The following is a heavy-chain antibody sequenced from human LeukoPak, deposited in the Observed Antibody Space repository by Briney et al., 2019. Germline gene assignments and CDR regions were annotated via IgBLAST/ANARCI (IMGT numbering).Heavy chain of an antibody. CDR2: INPNSGGT. CDR3: AREVEDIVVVPAAKDAFDI. Sequence: ASVKVSCKASGYTFTGYYMHWVRQAPGQGLEWMGWINPNSGGTNYAQKLQGRVTMTTDASTSTAYMELRSLRSDDTAVYYCAREVEDIVVVPAAKDAFDIWGQGTMVTVSS. CDR1: GYTFTGYY. V-gene: IGHV1-2*02. J-gene: IGHJ3*02. D-gene: IGHD2-2*01.